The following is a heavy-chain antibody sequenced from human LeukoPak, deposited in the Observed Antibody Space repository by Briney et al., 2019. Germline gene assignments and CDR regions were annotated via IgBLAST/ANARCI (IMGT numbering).Heavy chain of an antibody. CDR2: LWYDGSNE. CDR1: GFTFSAYV. V-gene: IGHV3-33*01. J-gene: IGHJ4*02. CDR3: ARVRADSSGHDVDY. Sequence: GGSLRLSCAASGFTFSAYVMHWVRQAPGKGLEWVAILWYDGSNEYYADSVKGRFTMSRDNSKNTLHLQMNSLRAEDTAVYYCARVRADSSGHDVDYWGQGTLVTVSS. D-gene: IGHD3-22*01.